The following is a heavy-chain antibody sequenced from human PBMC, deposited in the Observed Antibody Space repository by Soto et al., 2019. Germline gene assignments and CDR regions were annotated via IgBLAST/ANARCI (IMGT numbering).Heavy chain of an antibody. V-gene: IGHV1-2*04. CDR2: INPNSGGT. J-gene: IGHJ6*02. D-gene: IGHD6-13*01. CDR1: GYTFTGYY. CDR3: ARDLGRAAAGYYYYGMDV. Sequence: ASVKVSCKASGYTFTGYYMHWVRQAPGQGLEWMGWINPNSGGTNYAQKFQGWVTMTRDTSISTAYMELSRLRSDDTAVYYCARDLGRAAAGYYYYGMDVWGQGTTVTVSS.